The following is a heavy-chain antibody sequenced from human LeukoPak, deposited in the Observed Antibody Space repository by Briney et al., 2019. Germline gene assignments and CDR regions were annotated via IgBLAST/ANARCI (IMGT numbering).Heavy chain of an antibody. J-gene: IGHJ3*02. CDR3: ARLLNNDNAGDPDTFDM. CDR2: ISYTGST. V-gene: IGHV4-59*08. CDR1: GGSISRHY. Sequence: SETLSLTCSVSGGSISRHYWSWIRQPPGKELEWIGYISYTGSTRYNPSFQSRVTISLDTSKTHFSPKLTSVTAADTAVYYCARLLNNDNAGDPDTFDMWGPGTMVTVSS. D-gene: IGHD4-17*01.